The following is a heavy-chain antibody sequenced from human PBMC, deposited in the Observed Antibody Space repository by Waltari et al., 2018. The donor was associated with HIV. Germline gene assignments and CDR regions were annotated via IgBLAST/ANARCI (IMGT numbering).Heavy chain of an antibody. J-gene: IGHJ4*02. D-gene: IGHD3-3*01. CDR1: GFTFGDYV. Sequence: EVQLVESGGGLVQPGRSLRLSCTASGFTFGDYVMSWFRQAPGKGLEWVGFIRSKAYGGTTEDAASVKGRFTISRDDSKSIAYLQMNSLKTKDTAVYYCTRDGLYYDFWSGYPGYWGQGTLVTVSS. CDR2: IRSKAYGGTT. V-gene: IGHV3-49*03. CDR3: TRDGLYYDFWSGYPGY.